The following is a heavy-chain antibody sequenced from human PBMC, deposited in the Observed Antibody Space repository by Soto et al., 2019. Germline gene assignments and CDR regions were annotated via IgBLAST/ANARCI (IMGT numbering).Heavy chain of an antibody. Sequence: SETLSLTCTVSGGSISSGTYYWTWIRQHPGKGLEWIGYINYSGSTYYNPSLKSRVTISVDTPKNQFSLKLSSVTAADTAVYYCARDHPFGDYDHYFDYWGQGTLVTVSS. V-gene: IGHV4-31*03. CDR3: ARDHPFGDYDHYFDY. J-gene: IGHJ4*02. CDR2: INYSGST. D-gene: IGHD4-17*01. CDR1: GGSISSGTYY.